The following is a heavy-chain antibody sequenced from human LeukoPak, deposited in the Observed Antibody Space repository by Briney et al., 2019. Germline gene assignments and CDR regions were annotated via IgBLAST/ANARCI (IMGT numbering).Heavy chain of an antibody. CDR2: IGGNSGYS. CDR1: GFTFSGQR. J-gene: IGHJ4*02. D-gene: IGHD5-12*01. Sequence: PGGSLRLSCAGSGFTFSGQRMSWLRQAPGKGLEWVSVIGGNSGYSHYTDSVQGRFTISRDNSKNMLYLQMNRLRAEDTAVYYCAKDGTGYSGVWGQGTLVTVSS. CDR3: AKDGTGYSGV. V-gene: IGHV3-23*01.